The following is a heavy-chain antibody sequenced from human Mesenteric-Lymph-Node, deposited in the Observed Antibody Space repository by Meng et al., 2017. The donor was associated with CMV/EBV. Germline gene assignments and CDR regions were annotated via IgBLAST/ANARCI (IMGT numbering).Heavy chain of an antibody. D-gene: IGHD1-1*01. CDR2: IRKDESEK. CDR1: GFTFSSRG. V-gene: IGHV3-30*02. Sequence: GESLKISCAASGFTFSSRGMHWVRQAPGKGLEWVAFIRKDESEKQYAGSVKGRFTISRDNSKNTLYLQMDSLRAEDTAVYYCTRRTDYWNYSEYWGQGTLVTVSS. CDR3: TRRTDYWNYSEY. J-gene: IGHJ4*02.